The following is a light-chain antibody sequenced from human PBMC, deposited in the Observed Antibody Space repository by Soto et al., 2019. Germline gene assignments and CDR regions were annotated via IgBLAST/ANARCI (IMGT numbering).Light chain of an antibody. V-gene: IGKV3-20*01. CDR2: ATS. CDR1: QSVSSSY. CDR3: QQYGSSPLVT. Sequence: EIVLTQSPGTLSLSPGEGATLSCRASQSVSSSYLAWYQQKPGQAPRLLVFATSSRATGIPDRLSGSGSGTDFTLTISRLEPEDFAVYYCQQYGSSPLVTFGGGTKVEIK. J-gene: IGKJ4*01.